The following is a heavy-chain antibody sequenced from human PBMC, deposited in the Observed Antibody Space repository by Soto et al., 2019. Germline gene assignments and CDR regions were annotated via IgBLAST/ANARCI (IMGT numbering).Heavy chain of an antibody. Sequence: SLKVSCKASGVTFRSYAISWVRQAPGQGLEWMGGIIPIFGTANYAQKLQGRVTITADKSTSTDYMEPSSLSAEDTAVYYCARGNYDSSGYYFWSPGDAFDIWGQGTMVTVSS. D-gene: IGHD3-22*01. CDR2: IIPIFGTA. CDR1: GVTFRSYA. CDR3: ARGNYDSSGYYFWSPGDAFDI. V-gene: IGHV1-69*06. J-gene: IGHJ3*02.